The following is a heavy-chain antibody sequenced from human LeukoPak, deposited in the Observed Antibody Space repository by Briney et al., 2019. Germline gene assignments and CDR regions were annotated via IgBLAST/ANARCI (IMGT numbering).Heavy chain of an antibody. CDR2: FDPEDGET. V-gene: IGHV1-24*01. J-gene: IGHJ4*02. D-gene: IGHD3-22*01. CDR1: GYTLTELS. Sequence: GASVKVSCKVSGYTLTELSMHWVRQAPGKGLEWMGGFDPEDGETIYAQKFQGRVTMTEDTSTDTAYMELSSLRSEDTAVYYCATDHCLYDSSGYYAYYLDYWGQGTLVTVSS. CDR3: ATDHCLYDSSGYYAYYLDY.